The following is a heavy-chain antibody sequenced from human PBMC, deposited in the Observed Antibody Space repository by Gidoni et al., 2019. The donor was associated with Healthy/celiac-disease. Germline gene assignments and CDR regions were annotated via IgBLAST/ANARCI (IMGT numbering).Heavy chain of an antibody. J-gene: IGHJ6*02. V-gene: IGHV1-69*01. D-gene: IGHD2-2*02. CDR1: GGTFSSYA. CDR3: ARARGAIVVVPAAIRGGIAARPFHYGMDV. CDR2: IIPIFGTA. Sequence: QVQLVQSGAAVKKPGSSVQVSCKASGGTFSSYAISWVRQAPGPGLEWMGGIIPIFGTANYAQKFQGRVTITADESTSTAYMELSSLRSEDTAVYYCARARGAIVVVPAAIRGGIAARPFHYGMDVWGQGTTVTVSS.